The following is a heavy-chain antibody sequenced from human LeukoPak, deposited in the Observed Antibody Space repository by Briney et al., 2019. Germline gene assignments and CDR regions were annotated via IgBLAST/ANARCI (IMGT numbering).Heavy chain of an antibody. J-gene: IGHJ5*02. CDR1: GYTFTSYA. CDR3: AGISIRSQEGWFDP. D-gene: IGHD2/OR15-2a*01. V-gene: IGHV1-69*05. Sequence: GASVKVSCKASGYTFTSYAMNWVRQAPGQGLERMGGIIPIFGTANYAQKFQGRVTITTDESTSTAYMELSSLRSEDTAVYYCAGISIRSQEGWFDPWGQGTLVTVSS. CDR2: IIPIFGTA.